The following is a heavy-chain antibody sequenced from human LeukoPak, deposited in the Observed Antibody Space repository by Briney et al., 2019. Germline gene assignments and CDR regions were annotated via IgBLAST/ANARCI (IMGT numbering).Heavy chain of an antibody. CDR3: ARGSQVLRYFDWFYGMDV. J-gene: IGHJ6*02. V-gene: IGHV4-34*01. D-gene: IGHD3-9*01. Sequence: SETLSLTCAVYGGSFSGYYWSWIRQPPGKGLEGIGEINHSGSTNYNPSLKSRVTISVDTSKNQFSLKLSSVTAADTAVYYCARGSQVLRYFDWFYGMDVWGQGTTVTVSS. CDR2: INHSGST. CDR1: GGSFSGYY.